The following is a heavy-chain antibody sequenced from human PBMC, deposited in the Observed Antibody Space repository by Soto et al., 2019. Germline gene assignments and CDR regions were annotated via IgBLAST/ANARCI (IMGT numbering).Heavy chain of an antibody. CDR1: GGSFSGYY. CDR3: ARCSGYCSGGSCYPTPYFDY. V-gene: IGHV4-34*01. D-gene: IGHD2-15*01. J-gene: IGHJ4*02. CDR2: INHSGST. Sequence: PSETLSLTCAVYGGSFSGYYWSWIRQPPGKGLEWIGEINHSGSTNYKPSLKSRVTISVDTSKNQFSLKLSSVTAADTAVYYSARCSGYCSGGSCYPTPYFDYWGQGTLVTVSS.